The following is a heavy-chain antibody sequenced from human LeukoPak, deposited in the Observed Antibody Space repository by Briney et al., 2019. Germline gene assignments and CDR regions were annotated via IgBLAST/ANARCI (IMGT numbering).Heavy chain of an antibody. D-gene: IGHD4-17*01. V-gene: IGHV3-74*01. CDR1: GFTFSGYW. CDR3: ARSVTDYGYYGMDV. Sequence: GGSLRLSCAAPGFTFSGYWMHWVRQAPGKGLVWVSRISRDGSSTNYADSVKGRFTISRDNAKNTLYLQMSSLRAEDTAVYYCARSVTDYGYYGMDVWGQGTTVTVSS. J-gene: IGHJ6*02. CDR2: ISRDGSST.